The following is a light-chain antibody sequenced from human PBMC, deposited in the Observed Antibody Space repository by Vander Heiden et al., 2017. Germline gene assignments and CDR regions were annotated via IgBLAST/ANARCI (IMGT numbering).Light chain of an antibody. V-gene: IGLV1-40*01. CDR1: SSNIGAGYD. Sequence: QSVLTPPPSVSGAPGQRVTISCTGSSSNIGAGYDVHWYQQPPGTAPKLLIYGNSNRPSGVPDRVSGSKSGTSAALAITGLQAEDEADYYCQSYDSSLSGYVVFGGGTKLTVL. CDR2: GNS. J-gene: IGLJ2*01. CDR3: QSYDSSLSGYVV.